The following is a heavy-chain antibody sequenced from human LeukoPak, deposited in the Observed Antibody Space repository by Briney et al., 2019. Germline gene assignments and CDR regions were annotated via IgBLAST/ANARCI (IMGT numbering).Heavy chain of an antibody. J-gene: IGHJ4*02. CDR3: AREGSTDFWSGYSVYYFDY. Sequence: GGSLRLSCAASGFTFSSYGMHWVRQAPGKGLEWVAVISYDGSNKYYADSVKGRFTISRDNSKNTLYLQMNSLRAEDTAVYYCAREGSTDFWSGYSVYYFDYWGQGTLVTVSS. V-gene: IGHV3-30*03. CDR2: ISYDGSNK. CDR1: GFTFSSYG. D-gene: IGHD3-3*01.